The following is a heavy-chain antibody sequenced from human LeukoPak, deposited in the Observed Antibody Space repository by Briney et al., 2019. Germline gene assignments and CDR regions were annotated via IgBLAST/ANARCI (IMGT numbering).Heavy chain of an antibody. CDR2: IYYSGST. Sequence: PSETLSLTCTVSGGSISSYYWSWIRQPPGKGLEWIGYIYYSGSTNYNPSLKSRLTISVDTSKNQSSLKLTSVTAADTAVYYCARRTTYAAGYSSGWYDYWGQGTLVTVSS. CDR3: ARRTTYAAGYSSGWYDY. CDR1: GGSISSYY. J-gene: IGHJ4*02. V-gene: IGHV4-59*01. D-gene: IGHD6-13*01.